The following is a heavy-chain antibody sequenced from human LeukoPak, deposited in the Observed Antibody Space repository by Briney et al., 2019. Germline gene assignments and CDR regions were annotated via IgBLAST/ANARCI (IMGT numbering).Heavy chain of an antibody. Sequence: PGGSLRLSCAASGFTFSSYGMHGVRQAPGKGLEGVAVISYDGSNKYYADSVKGRFTISRDNSKNTLYLQMNSLRAEDTAVYYCLCPCWFGAAAGTDYWGQGTLVTVSS. CDR3: LCPCWFGAAAGTDY. D-gene: IGHD6-13*01. V-gene: IGHV3-30*03. CDR2: ISYDGSNK. CDR1: GFTFSSYG. J-gene: IGHJ4*02.